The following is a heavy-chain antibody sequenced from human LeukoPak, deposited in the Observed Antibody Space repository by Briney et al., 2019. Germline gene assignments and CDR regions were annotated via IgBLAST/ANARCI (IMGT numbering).Heavy chain of an antibody. V-gene: IGHV4-59*08. CDR3: ASFGYDSSGYYPAIV. Sequence: SETLSLTCTVSSGSISTYYWSWIRQPPGKGLEWIRSIYHSGSTYYNPSLKSRVTISVDTSKNQFSLKLSSVTAADTAVYYCASFGYDSSGYYPAIVWGQGTLVTVSS. D-gene: IGHD3-22*01. CDR2: IYHSGST. J-gene: IGHJ4*02. CDR1: SGSISTYY.